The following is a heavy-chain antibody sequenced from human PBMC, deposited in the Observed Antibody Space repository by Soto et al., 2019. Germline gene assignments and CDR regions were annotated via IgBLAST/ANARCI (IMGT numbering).Heavy chain of an antibody. CDR1: GGTFSSYG. CDR2: IIPIFGIV. J-gene: IGHJ3*02. V-gene: IGHV1-69*13. Sequence: SVKVSCKASGGTFSSYGISWVRQAPGQGLEWMGGIIPIFGIVNYAQKFQDRVTITADESTSTAYMELSSLRSEDTAVYYCARDDCGGDCYGAFDIWGQGTMVTVSS. CDR3: ARDDCGGDCYGAFDI. D-gene: IGHD2-21*02.